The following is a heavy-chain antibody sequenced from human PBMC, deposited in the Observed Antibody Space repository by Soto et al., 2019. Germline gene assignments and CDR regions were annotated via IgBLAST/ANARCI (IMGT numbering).Heavy chain of an antibody. V-gene: IGHV1-58*01. Sequence: GASVKVSCKASGLTFTSSAVQWVRQARGQRLEWIGWIVVGSGNTNYAQKFRERVTITRDMSTSTAYMELSSLRSEDTAVYYCAANTLDYPDAFDIWGQGTMVTVSS. CDR3: AANTLDYPDAFDI. CDR2: IVVGSGNT. CDR1: GLTFTSSA. J-gene: IGHJ3*02. D-gene: IGHD3-16*01.